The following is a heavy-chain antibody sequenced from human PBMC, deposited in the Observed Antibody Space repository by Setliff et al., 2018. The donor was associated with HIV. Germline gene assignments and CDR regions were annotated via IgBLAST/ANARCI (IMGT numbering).Heavy chain of an antibody. CDR3: VRRRGPMVRGVDPSPSYYFDY. J-gene: IGHJ4*02. V-gene: IGHV4-34*01. CDR1: GGSFSGYY. CDR2: INYGRTT. D-gene: IGHD3-10*01. Sequence: TLSLTCAVYGGSFSGYYWSWIRQSPGKGLEWIGEINYGRTTNYNPYLESRVTISVDTSKNQFSLRMRYVNAGDTGKYYCVRRRGPMVRGVDPSPSYYFDYWGQGTLVTVSS.